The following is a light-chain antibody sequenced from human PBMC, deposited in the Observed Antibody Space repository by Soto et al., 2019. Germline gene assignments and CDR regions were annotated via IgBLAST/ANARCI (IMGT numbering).Light chain of an antibody. J-gene: IGKJ1*01. V-gene: IGKV1-6*01. Sequence: AIQMTQSPSSLSASVGDRVTITCRASQDIRDELGWYQQKPGEAPKLLIYGASSLQSGVPSRFTGSGSGTDFTLTISSLKPEDFATFYCLQDYNYPRTFGQGTRV. CDR1: QDIRDE. CDR2: GAS. CDR3: LQDYNYPRT.